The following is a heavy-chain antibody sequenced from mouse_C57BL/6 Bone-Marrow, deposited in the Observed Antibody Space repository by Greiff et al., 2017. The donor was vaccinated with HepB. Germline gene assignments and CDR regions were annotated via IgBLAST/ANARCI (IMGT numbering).Heavy chain of an antibody. CDR1: GYAFSSSW. CDR3: ARGRTTVVGPMDY. J-gene: IGHJ4*01. D-gene: IGHD1-1*01. V-gene: IGHV1-82*01. Sequence: VQGVESGPELVKPGASVKISCKASGYAFSSSWMNWVKQRPGKGLEWIGRIYPGDGDTNYNGKFKGKATLTADKSSSTAYMQLSSLTSEDSAVYFCARGRTTVVGPMDYWGQGTSVTVSS. CDR2: IYPGDGDT.